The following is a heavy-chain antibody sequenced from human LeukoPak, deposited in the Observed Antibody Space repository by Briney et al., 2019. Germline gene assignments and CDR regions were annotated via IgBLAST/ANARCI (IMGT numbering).Heavy chain of an antibody. Sequence: ASVKVSCKASGYTFTRYYMHWVRQAPGQGLEWMGWINPNSGGTNYAQKFQGRVTMTRDTSISTAYMELRWLRSDDTAIYYCARDLEYGGNRGYWGQGTLVTVSS. CDR1: GYTFTRYY. V-gene: IGHV1-2*02. CDR2: INPNSGGT. CDR3: ARDLEYGGNRGY. D-gene: IGHD4-23*01. J-gene: IGHJ4*02.